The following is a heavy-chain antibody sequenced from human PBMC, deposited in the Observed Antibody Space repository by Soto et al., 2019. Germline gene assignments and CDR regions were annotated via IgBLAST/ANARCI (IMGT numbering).Heavy chain of an antibody. V-gene: IGHV4-59*01. CDR2: IYYSGST. J-gene: IGHJ6*03. Sequence: SETLSLSCTVSGGSISSYYWSWIRQPPGKGLEWIGYIYYSGSTNYNPSLKSRVTISVDTSKNQFSLKLSSVTAADTAVYYCARYLRAANNYYYLIDVWGKRTSDTGSS. D-gene: IGHD2-15*01. CDR3: ARYLRAANNYYYLIDV. CDR1: GGSISSYY.